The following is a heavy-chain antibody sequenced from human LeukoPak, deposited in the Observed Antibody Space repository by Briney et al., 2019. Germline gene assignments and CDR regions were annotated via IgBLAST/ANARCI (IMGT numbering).Heavy chain of an antibody. J-gene: IGHJ4*02. V-gene: IGHV3-48*02. CDR1: GFTFSSHS. CDR2: ITRTSSTI. Sequence: PGGSLRLSCAASGFTFSSHSMNWVRQAPGQGLEWISYITRTSSTIYYADSVKGRFTISRDDAKNSLYLQMNSLRDEDTAVYYCARDGDYHYDSSGYYYWGQGTLVTVSS. CDR3: ARDGDYHYDSSGYYY. D-gene: IGHD3-22*01.